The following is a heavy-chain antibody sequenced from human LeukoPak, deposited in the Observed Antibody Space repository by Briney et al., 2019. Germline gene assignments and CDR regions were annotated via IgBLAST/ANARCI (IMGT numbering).Heavy chain of an antibody. CDR2: ISSSGGTT. CDR1: GFSFRTYF. J-gene: IGHJ4*02. Sequence: PGGSLRLSCAVSGFSFRTYFMDWVRQAPGKGLEWVSVISSSGGTTYYSDSVKGRFIISRDNSKNTLYLQMNSLRAEDTAVYYCAKAGIAVPATPEYCGQGTQVTVSS. CDR3: AKAGIAVPATPEY. D-gene: IGHD6-19*01. V-gene: IGHV3-23*01.